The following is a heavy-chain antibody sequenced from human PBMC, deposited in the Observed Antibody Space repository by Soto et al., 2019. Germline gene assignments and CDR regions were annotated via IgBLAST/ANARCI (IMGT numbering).Heavy chain of an antibody. V-gene: IGHV1-8*01. CDR2: MNPNSGNT. CDR3: ARGTCYYGSGNYYYYYMDV. J-gene: IGHJ6*03. CDR1: GYTFTSSD. Sequence: QVQLVQSGAEVKKPGASVKVSCKASGYTFTSSDINWGRQATGQGLEWMGWMNPNSGNTGYVQKFQGRVIMTRNNSMSTAYMELSSLRSEDTAVYYCARGTCYYGSGNYYYYYMDVWGKVTTVTVSS. D-gene: IGHD3-10*01.